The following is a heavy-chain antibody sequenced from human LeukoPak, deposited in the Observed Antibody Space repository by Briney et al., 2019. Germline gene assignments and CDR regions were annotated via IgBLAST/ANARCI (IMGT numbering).Heavy chain of an antibody. CDR1: GYTFTSYG. V-gene: IGHV1-18*01. Sequence: GASVKVSCKASGYTFTSYGISWVGQAPGQGLEWMGWISAYNGNTNYAQKLQGRVTMTTDTSTSTAYIELRSLRSDDTAVYYCARDGRTIVGATTVHYYYGMDVWGQGTTVTVSS. CDR3: ARDGRTIVGATTVHYYYGMDV. J-gene: IGHJ6*02. CDR2: ISAYNGNT. D-gene: IGHD1-26*01.